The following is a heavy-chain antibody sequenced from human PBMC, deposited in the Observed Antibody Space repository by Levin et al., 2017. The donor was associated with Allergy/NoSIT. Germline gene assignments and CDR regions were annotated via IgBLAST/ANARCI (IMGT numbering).Heavy chain of an antibody. J-gene: IGHJ4*02. CDR3: ARGRDYYDSRNFDY. CDR1: GYTFTGYY. CDR2: INPNSGGT. Sequence: ASVKVSCKASGYTFTGYYMHWVRQAPGQGLEWMGWINPNSGGTNYAQKFQGRVTMTRDTSISTAYMELSRLRSDDTAVYYCARGRDYYDSRNFDYWGQGTLVIVSS. D-gene: IGHD3-22*01. V-gene: IGHV1-2*02.